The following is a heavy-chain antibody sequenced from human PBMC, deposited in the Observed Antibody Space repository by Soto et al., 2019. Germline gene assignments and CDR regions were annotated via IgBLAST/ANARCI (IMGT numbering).Heavy chain of an antibody. CDR2: ISYDGSNK. CDR3: AKDIDIVVVPAASGYAWFSYNGMDV. CDR1: GFTFSSYG. V-gene: IGHV3-30*18. J-gene: IGHJ6*02. D-gene: IGHD2-2*01. Sequence: EGSLRLSCAASGFTFSSYGMHWVRQAPGKGLEWVAVISYDGSNKYYADSVKGRFTISRDNSKNTLYLQMNSLRAEDTAVYYCAKDIDIVVVPAASGYAWFSYNGMDVWGQGTTVTVP.